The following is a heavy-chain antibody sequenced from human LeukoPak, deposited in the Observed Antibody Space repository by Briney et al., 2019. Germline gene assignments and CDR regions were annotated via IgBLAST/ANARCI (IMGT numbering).Heavy chain of an antibody. Sequence: ASVKISCKASGYTLTDYYMYWVRQAPGQGPECMGVIHPSGGSTTSAQKFQGRVTLTKDTATSTIYIELSSLRSDDTAVYYCARMAMDPAMVTNFFDLWGQGTLLIVSA. D-gene: IGHD5-18*01. J-gene: IGHJ4*02. CDR2: IHPSGGST. CDR1: GYTLTDYY. CDR3: ARMAMDPAMVTNFFDL. V-gene: IGHV1-46*01.